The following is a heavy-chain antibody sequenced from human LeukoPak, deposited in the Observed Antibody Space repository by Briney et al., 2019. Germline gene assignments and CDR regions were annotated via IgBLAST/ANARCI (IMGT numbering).Heavy chain of an antibody. J-gene: IGHJ4*02. V-gene: IGHV3-9*01. CDR1: GFTFDDYA. D-gene: IGHD6-19*01. Sequence: GRSLRLSCAASGFTFDDYAMHWVRQAPVKDLEWVSGISWNSGSIGYADSVKGRFTISRDNAKNSLYLQMNSLRAEDTALYYCAKASGWSTKIPPDYWGQGTLVTVSS. CDR3: AKASGWSTKIPPDY. CDR2: ISWNSGSI.